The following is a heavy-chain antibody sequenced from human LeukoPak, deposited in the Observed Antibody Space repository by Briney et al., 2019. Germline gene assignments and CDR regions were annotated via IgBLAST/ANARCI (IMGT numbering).Heavy chain of an antibody. V-gene: IGHV3-30*18. CDR1: GFSLTTFD. D-gene: IGHD6-13*01. Sequence: GGSLRLSCAASGFSLTTFDIHWVRQAPGKGLEWVALISYDGRDIYYLDSVEGRFTISRDNSKNTVYLQMNSLRTEDTAAYYCAKPPKDDNASWYYYFDSWGQGTLVTVSS. J-gene: IGHJ4*02. CDR3: AKPPKDDNASWYYYFDS. CDR2: ISYDGRDI.